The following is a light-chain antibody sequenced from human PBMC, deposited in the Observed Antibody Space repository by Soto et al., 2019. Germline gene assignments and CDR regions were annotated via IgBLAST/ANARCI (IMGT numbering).Light chain of an antibody. CDR1: SSDVGGYIY. J-gene: IGLJ3*02. CDR2: DVS. Sequence: QSVLTQPASVSGSPGQSITISCTGTSSDVGGYIYVSWYQQLPGKAPKLMIYDVSNRPSGVSNRFSGSKSGTTASLTIPGLQAADEADYYYNSDSTGSVVFGGGTKVTVL. V-gene: IGLV2-14*01. CDR3: NSDSTGSVV.